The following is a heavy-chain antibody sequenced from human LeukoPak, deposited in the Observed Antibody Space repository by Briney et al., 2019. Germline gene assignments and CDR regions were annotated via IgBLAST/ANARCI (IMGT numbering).Heavy chain of an antibody. CDR3: ARLISGGVVEIFDY. CDR2: IYYSGSV. Sequence: PSETLSLTCIVSGGSISSYYWSSIRQPPGEGRGGVWYIYYSGSVNYNPSLKSRVTISVDTSKTQFSLKLSSVTAADTAVYYCARLISGGVVEIFDYWGQGTLVTVSS. V-gene: IGHV4-59*08. D-gene: IGHD3-16*01. J-gene: IGHJ4*02. CDR1: GGSISSYY.